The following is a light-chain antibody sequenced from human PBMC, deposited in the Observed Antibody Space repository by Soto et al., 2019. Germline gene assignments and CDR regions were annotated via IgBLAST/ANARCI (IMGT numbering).Light chain of an antibody. Sequence: EIVMTQSPATLSVSPGERATLSCRASQSVSSNLAWYQQKPGQAPRLLIYGASTKATGIPARFSGSRSGTEFNLTISSLQSEDFAVYYCQHYNNCPRTFGQGTKVEIK. CDR3: QHYNNCPRT. CDR2: GAS. J-gene: IGKJ1*01. V-gene: IGKV3-15*01. CDR1: QSVSSN.